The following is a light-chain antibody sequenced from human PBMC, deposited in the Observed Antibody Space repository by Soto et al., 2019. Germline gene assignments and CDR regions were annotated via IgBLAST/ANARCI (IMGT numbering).Light chain of an antibody. CDR1: NSNIGGNP. J-gene: IGLJ3*02. V-gene: IGLV1-44*01. Sequence: QSVLTQPPSASGPPGQTVTISCSESNSNIGGNPVSWYQVLPGAAPKLLIYNNDQRPSGVPDRLSGSKSGTSASLAISGLQSDDEADYFCASWDDSLNGRLFGGGTKLTVL. CDR2: NND. CDR3: ASWDDSLNGRL.